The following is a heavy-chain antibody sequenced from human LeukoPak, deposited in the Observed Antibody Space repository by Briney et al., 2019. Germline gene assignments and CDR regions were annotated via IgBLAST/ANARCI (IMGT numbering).Heavy chain of an antibody. D-gene: IGHD2-15*01. CDR2: ISGSGDST. CDR3: AKDRSHSSGGHY. Sequence: PGGSLRLSCAASGFTFRSYAMSWVRQAPGKGLEWVSAISGSGDSTYYADSVKGRFTISRDSSKNTLYLQMNSLRAEDTALYYCAKDRSHSSGGHYWGQGTLVTVSS. CDR1: GFTFRSYA. J-gene: IGHJ4*02. V-gene: IGHV3-23*01.